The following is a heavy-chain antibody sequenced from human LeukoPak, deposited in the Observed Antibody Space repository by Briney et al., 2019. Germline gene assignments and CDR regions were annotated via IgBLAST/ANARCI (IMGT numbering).Heavy chain of an antibody. CDR3: ARANPDYCSGGSCYHNYYYYYMDV. Sequence: SETLSLTCTVSGGSISSYYWSWIRQPPGKGLEWIGYIYYSGSTNFNPSLKNRVTISVDTSKNQFSLKLSSVTAADTAVYYCARANPDYCSGGSCYHNYYYYYMDVWGKGTTVTVSS. CDR1: GGSISSYY. V-gene: IGHV4-59*01. CDR2: IYYSGST. D-gene: IGHD2-15*01. J-gene: IGHJ6*03.